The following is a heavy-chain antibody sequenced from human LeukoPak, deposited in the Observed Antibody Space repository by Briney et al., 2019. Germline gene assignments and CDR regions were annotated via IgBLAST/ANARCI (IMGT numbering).Heavy chain of an antibody. V-gene: IGHV3-7*01. CDR1: GFSFSNYW. D-gene: IGHD1-26*01. CDR3: ARDLAGSHSAFDY. J-gene: IGHJ4*02. CDR2: IKQDGSEK. Sequence: PGGSLRLSCAASGFSFSNYWMNWFRQAPGKGLEWVADIKQDGSEKYYVDSVKGRFTISRDNAKNSLYLQMNSLRAEDTAVYYCARDLAGSHSAFDYWGQGTLVTVSS.